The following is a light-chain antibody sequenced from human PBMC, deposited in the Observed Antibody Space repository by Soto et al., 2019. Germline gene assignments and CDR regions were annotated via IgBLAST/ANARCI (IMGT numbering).Light chain of an antibody. CDR3: QQYNSYSQT. J-gene: IGKJ1*01. V-gene: IGKV1-5*01. CDR2: DAS. Sequence: DNQMTQSPSTLSASVGDRVTITCRASQSISSWLAWYQQKPGKAPKLLIYDASSLESGVPSRFSGSGSGTEFTLTISSLQPDDFATYYCQQYNSYSQTFGQGTKVEIK. CDR1: QSISSW.